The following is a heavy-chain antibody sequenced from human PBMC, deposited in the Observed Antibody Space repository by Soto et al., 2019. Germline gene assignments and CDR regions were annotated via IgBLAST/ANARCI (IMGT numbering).Heavy chain of an antibody. CDR1: GFTFSSYD. J-gene: IGHJ6*03. D-gene: IGHD4-4*01. CDR2: IGTAGDT. CDR3: ARGAYSNYYYYMDV. Sequence: VQLVESGGGLVQPGGSLRLSCAASGFTFSSYDMHWVRQATGKGLEWVSAIGTAGDTYYPGSVKGRFTISRENAKNSLYLQMNSLRAGDTAVYYCARGAYSNYYYYMDVWGKGTTVTVSS. V-gene: IGHV3-13*01.